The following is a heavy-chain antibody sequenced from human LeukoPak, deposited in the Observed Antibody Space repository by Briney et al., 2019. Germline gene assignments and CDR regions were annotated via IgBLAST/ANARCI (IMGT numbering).Heavy chain of an antibody. J-gene: IGHJ4*02. CDR2: ISGSGAST. CDR3: AIHRTSGWLF. CDR1: GFTFSSDA. Sequence: PGGSLRVSCAASGFTFSSDAMSCVRQAPGKGLEWVSSISGSGASTYYADSVKGRFTTSRNNSKNTLYLQMNSLRAEDTAVYYCAIHRTSGWLFWGQETLVTVTS. D-gene: IGHD6-19*01. V-gene: IGHV3-23*01.